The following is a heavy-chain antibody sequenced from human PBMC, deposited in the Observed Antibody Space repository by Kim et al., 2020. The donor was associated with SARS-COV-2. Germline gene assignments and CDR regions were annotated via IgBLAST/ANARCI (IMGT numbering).Heavy chain of an antibody. CDR3: ARDRNWNGNWFDP. J-gene: IGHJ5*02. Sequence: AQKFQGRVTMTRDTSTSTVYMELSSLRSEDTAVYYCARDRNWNGNWFDPWGQGTLVTVSS. D-gene: IGHD1-1*01. V-gene: IGHV1-46*01.